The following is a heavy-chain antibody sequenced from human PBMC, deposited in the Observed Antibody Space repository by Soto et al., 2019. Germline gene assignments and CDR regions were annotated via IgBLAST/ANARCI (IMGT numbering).Heavy chain of an antibody. V-gene: IGHV3-30*18. CDR1: GFTFSSYG. CDR3: AKAIVYDYIWGSYRSGAFDI. J-gene: IGHJ3*02. D-gene: IGHD3-16*02. Sequence: QVQLVESGGGVVQPGRSLRLSCAASGFTFSSYGMHWVRQAPGKGLEWVAVISYDGSNKYYADSVKGRFTISRDNSKNTLYLQMNSLRAEDTAVYYCAKAIVYDYIWGSYRSGAFDIWGQGTMVTVSS. CDR2: ISYDGSNK.